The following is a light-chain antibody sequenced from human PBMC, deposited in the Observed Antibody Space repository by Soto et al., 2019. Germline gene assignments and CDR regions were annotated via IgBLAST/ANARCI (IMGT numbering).Light chain of an antibody. CDR3: HQRQSWPRT. CDR1: QSVSTN. V-gene: IGKV3D-15*01. CDR2: GAS. J-gene: IGKJ1*01. Sequence: EIVTTQSPATLSVYPGETATLSCRASQSVSTNLAWYQQKPGQAPSLLIYGASSRATGIPARFSASGTGTDFTLTISDVQPEDFAVYYCHQRQSWPRTFGQGTKVDIK.